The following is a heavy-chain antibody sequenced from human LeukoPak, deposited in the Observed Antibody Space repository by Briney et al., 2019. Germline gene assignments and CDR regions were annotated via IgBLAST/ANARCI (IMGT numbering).Heavy chain of an antibody. D-gene: IGHD3-10*01. V-gene: IGHV3-30*02. CDR3: ARDFSPRSAVRGVILWAFDI. CDR1: GFTFSSYG. Sequence: GGSLRLSCAASGFTFSSYGMHWVRQAPGKGLEWVALIWYDGSNKYYADSVKGRFTISRDNSKNTLYLQMNSLRAEDTAVYYCARDFSPRSAVRGVILWAFDIWGQGTMVTVSS. J-gene: IGHJ3*02. CDR2: IWYDGSNK.